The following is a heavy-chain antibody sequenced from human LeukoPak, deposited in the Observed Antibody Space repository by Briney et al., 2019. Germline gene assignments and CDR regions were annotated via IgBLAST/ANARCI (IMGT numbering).Heavy chain of an antibody. CDR2: ISGSGGST. J-gene: IGHJ3*02. V-gene: IGHV3-23*01. Sequence: PGGSLRLSCAAPGFTFSSYAMSWVRQAPGKGLEWVSAISGSGGSTYHADSVKGRFTISRDNSKNTLYLQMNSLRAEDTAVYYCAKVTYGSGSYGAFDIWGQGTMVTVSS. CDR3: AKVTYGSGSYGAFDI. D-gene: IGHD3-10*01. CDR1: GFTFSSYA.